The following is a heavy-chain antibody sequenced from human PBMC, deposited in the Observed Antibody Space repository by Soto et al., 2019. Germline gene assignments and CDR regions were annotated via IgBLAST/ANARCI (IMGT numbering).Heavy chain of an antibody. J-gene: IGHJ4*02. V-gene: IGHV3-23*01. D-gene: IGHD3-10*01. CDR1: GFTFSNYA. CDR3: AKGFYGSGSYYNERTFDS. CDR2: ISGSGDFT. Sequence: HPGVSLRLSCAASGFTFSNYAISWVRQTPGKGLEWVSVISGSGDFTCYADSVKGRFTISRDNPKNTIYLQMNSLRAEDTAVYYCAKGFYGSGSYYNERTFDSWGQGTLVTVSS.